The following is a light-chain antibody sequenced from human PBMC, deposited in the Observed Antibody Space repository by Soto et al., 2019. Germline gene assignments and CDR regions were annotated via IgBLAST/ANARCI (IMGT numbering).Light chain of an antibody. V-gene: IGKV1-5*03. J-gene: IGKJ1*01. Sequence: DIQMTQSPSTLSAFVGDSVTITCRASESISSWLAWYQQKPGKAPKLLIYKASSLGSGVPSRFSGSGSGTEFTLTLSSLQPDDFATYYCQKYNSYSEAFGQETKV. CDR1: ESISSW. CDR2: KAS. CDR3: QKYNSYSEA.